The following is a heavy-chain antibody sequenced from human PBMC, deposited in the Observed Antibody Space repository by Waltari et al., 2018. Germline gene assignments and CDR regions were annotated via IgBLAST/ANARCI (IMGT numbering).Heavy chain of an antibody. CDR1: GGTFSSYA. CDR2: IIPIFGTA. D-gene: IGHD3-3*01. Sequence: QVQLVQSGAEVKKPGSSVKVSCKASGGTFSSYAISWVRQAPGQGLEWMGRIIPIFGTANYAQKFQGRVTITADKSTSTAYMELSSLRSEDTAVYYCARDSGGLRFLEWGNKFDPWGQGTLVTVSS. J-gene: IGHJ5*02. V-gene: IGHV1-69*08. CDR3: ARDSGGLRFLEWGNKFDP.